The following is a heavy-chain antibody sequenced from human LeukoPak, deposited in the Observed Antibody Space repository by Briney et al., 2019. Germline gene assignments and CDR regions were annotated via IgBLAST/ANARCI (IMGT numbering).Heavy chain of an antibody. Sequence: GGSLRLSCAASGFAFSTYAMNWVRQAPGKGLEWVSALSGSDESTYYADSVKGRFTISRDKSTNTVYLQMNSLRAEDTAVYYCAKERCSTSCYLFDSLGQGTLVTVSS. D-gene: IGHD2-2*01. J-gene: IGHJ4*02. CDR1: GFAFSTYA. CDR3: AKERCSTSCYLFDS. CDR2: LSGSDEST. V-gene: IGHV3-23*01.